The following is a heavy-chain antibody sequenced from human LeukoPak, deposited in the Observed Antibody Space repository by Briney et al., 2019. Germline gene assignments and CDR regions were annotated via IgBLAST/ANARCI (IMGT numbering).Heavy chain of an antibody. V-gene: IGHV1-46*01. CDR2: INPSGGST. Sequence: ASVKVSCKASGYTFTSYGISWVRRAPGEGLEGMGIINPSGGSTSYAQKFQGRVTMTRDTSTSTVYMELSSLRAEDTAVYYCARDRLLWFGEHNAFDIWGQGTMVTVSS. J-gene: IGHJ3*02. CDR3: ARDRLLWFGEHNAFDI. D-gene: IGHD3-10*01. CDR1: GYTFTSYG.